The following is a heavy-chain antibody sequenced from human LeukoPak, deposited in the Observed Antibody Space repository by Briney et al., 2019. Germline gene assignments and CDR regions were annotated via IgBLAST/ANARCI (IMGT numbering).Heavy chain of an antibody. CDR2: IYTSGST. J-gene: IGHJ4*02. Sequence: SETLSLTCTVSGGSISSYYWSWIRQPAGKGLEWIGRIYTSGSTNYNPSLKSRVTMSVDTSKNQFSLKLSSATAADTAVYYCARDSDYGDYIPYFDYWGQGTLVTVSS. CDR1: GGSISSYY. CDR3: ARDSDYGDYIPYFDY. D-gene: IGHD4-17*01. V-gene: IGHV4-4*07.